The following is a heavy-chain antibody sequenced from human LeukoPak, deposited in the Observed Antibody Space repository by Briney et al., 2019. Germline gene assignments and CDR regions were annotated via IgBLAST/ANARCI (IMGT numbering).Heavy chain of an antibody. CDR3: ARVRSGYSQENYFDY. CDR1: AFTFSNYE. J-gene: IGHJ4*02. D-gene: IGHD5-18*01. V-gene: IGHV3-48*03. CDR2: ISGSGSNI. Sequence: PGGSLRLSCAASAFTFSNYEMNWVSQAAGRGLEWLSYISGSGSNIYYAVSVKGRFTISRDNAKDSLYLQMNSLRAEDTAVYYCARVRSGYSQENYFDYWGQGTLVTVSS.